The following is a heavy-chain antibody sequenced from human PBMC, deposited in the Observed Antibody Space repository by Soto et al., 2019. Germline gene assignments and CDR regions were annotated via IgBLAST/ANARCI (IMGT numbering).Heavy chain of an antibody. V-gene: IGHV4-30-4*01. CDR1: GGSISSGDYY. D-gene: IGHD3-3*01. CDR2: IYYRGST. CDR3: ARGSGYHHDY. J-gene: IGHJ4*02. Sequence: QVQLQESGPGLVKPSQTLSLTCTVSGGSISSGDYYWSWIRQPPGKGLEWIGYIYYRGSTYYNPSLKSRVTISIDTSKHQFSPKLGSVPAADTAVYYCARGSGYHHDYWGQGTLVTASS.